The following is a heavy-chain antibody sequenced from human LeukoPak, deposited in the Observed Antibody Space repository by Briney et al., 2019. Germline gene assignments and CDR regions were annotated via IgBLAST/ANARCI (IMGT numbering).Heavy chain of an antibody. CDR3: ARDVGITVVRGTFDY. D-gene: IGHD3-10*01. CDR2: INPSGGRT. CDR1: GFTFTSCY. V-gene: IGHV1-46*01. Sequence: ASVKVSCKASGFTFTSCYMHWVRQAPGQGLEWIGIINPSGGRTRYAQRLQGRVTMTRDTSTSTVYMELSSPRSEDTAVYYCARDVGITVVRGTFDYWGQGTLVTVSS. J-gene: IGHJ4*01.